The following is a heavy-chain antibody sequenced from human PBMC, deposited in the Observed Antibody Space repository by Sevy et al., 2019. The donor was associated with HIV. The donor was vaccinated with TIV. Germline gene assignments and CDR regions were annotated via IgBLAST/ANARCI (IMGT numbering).Heavy chain of an antibody. V-gene: IGHV4-59*01. D-gene: IGHD7-27*01. Sequence: SETLSLTCTVSGGSISSYYWSWIRQPPGKGLEWIGYIYYSGSTNYNPSLKSRVTISVDTSKNQFSLKLGSVTAADTAVYYCARELTGDFYYGMDVWGQGTTVTVSS. CDR2: IYYSGST. CDR1: GGSISSYY. CDR3: ARELTGDFYYGMDV. J-gene: IGHJ6*02.